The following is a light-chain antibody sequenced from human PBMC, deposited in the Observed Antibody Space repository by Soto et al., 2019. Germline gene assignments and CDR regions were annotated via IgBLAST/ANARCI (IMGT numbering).Light chain of an antibody. V-gene: IGKV3-15*01. CDR2: GAS. CDR3: QQYNNWPPIT. CDR1: QSVSSN. J-gene: IGKJ5*01. Sequence: EIVMTQSPATLSVSPGERATLSCRASQSVSSNLAWYQQKPGQAPRLLIYGASTRATGITARFSGSGSGTEFTLTISSLQSEDCAVYYGQQYNNWPPITFGQGTRLEIK.